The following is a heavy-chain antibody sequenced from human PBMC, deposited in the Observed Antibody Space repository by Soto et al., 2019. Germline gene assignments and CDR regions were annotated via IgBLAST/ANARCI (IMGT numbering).Heavy chain of an antibody. CDR2: IYWDDDK. Sequence: QITLNESGPTQVKPRQTLTLTCTFSGFSLTTSGVGVGWIRQSPGKAPEWLALIYWDDDKRYSPSLKSRLTITKDTSQNPVVPTMADLDPADTATYYCAHRVLRTVFGLVTTTAIYFDFWGQGTPVAVSS. J-gene: IGHJ4*02. V-gene: IGHV2-5*02. CDR1: GFSLTTSGVG. D-gene: IGHD3-3*01. CDR3: AHRVLRTVFGLVTTTAIYFDF.